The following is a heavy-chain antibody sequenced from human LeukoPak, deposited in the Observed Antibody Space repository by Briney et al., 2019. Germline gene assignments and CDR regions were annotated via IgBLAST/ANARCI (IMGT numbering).Heavy chain of an antibody. V-gene: IGHV4-39*06. CDR3: ARDEFGDFQGFDY. CDR2: IHYRGTT. D-gene: IGHD4-17*01. CDR1: GDSISSSRFN. Sequence: SETLSLTCTVSGDSISSSRFNWGWIRQSPGKGLEWLGNIHYRGTTNYNPSLKSRVTLSLDSSKSQFALKVTSVTAADTAVYYCARDEFGDFQGFDYWGQGTRVTVSS. J-gene: IGHJ4*02.